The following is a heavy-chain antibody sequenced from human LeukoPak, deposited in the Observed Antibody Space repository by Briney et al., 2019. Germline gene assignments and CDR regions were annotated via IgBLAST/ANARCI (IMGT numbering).Heavy chain of an antibody. CDR2: IKPDGSLQ. J-gene: IGHJ4*02. Sequence: GGSLRLSCTAPGFIFSSFWMAWVRQAPGKGLEWVANIKPDGSLQFYGDSVKGRFTISRDNAKNSLYLQMNNLRAEDTALYYCATSYDSSGCDWGQGTLVTVSS. CDR1: GFIFSSFW. D-gene: IGHD3-22*01. V-gene: IGHV3-7*01. CDR3: ATSYDSSGCD.